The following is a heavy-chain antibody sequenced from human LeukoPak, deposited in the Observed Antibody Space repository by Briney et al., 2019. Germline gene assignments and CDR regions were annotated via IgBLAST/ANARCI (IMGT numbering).Heavy chain of an antibody. V-gene: IGHV4-39*01. D-gene: IGHD3-22*01. CDR2: IYYSGST. Sequence: PSETLSLTCTVSGGSISSSSYYWGWIRQPPGKGLEWIGSIYYSGSTYYNPSLKSRVTISVDTSKNQFSLKLSSVTAADTAVYYCARGTTYYYEPHHVHWGQGTLVTVSS. CDR3: ARGTTYYYEPHHVH. CDR1: GGSISSSSYY. J-gene: IGHJ4*02.